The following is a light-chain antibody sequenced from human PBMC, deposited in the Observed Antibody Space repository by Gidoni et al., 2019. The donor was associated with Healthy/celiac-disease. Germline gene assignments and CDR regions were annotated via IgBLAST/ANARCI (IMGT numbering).Light chain of an antibody. CDR1: QSVSSY. CDR2: DAS. J-gene: IGKJ4*01. V-gene: IGKV3-11*01. CDR3: QQRSNWPT. Sequence: EIVSTQSPATLSLSPGERATLSCRASQSVSSYLAWYQQKPGQAPRLLIYDASNRATGIPARFSGSGSGTDFTLTISSLEPEDFAVYYCQQRSNWPTFXEXTKVEIK.